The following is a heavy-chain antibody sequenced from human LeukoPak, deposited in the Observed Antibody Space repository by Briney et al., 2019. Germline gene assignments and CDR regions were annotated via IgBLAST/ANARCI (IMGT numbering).Heavy chain of an antibody. D-gene: IGHD3-22*01. CDR2: IVVGSGNT. Sequence: SVKASCKASGFTFTSSAVQWVRQARGQRLEWIGWIVVGSGNTNYAQKFQERVTITRDMSTSTAYMELSSLRSEDTAVYYCAAADYYDSSGYYYYYGMDVWGRGTTVTVSS. CDR1: GFTFTSSA. V-gene: IGHV1-58*01. CDR3: AAADYYDSSGYYYYYGMDV. J-gene: IGHJ6*02.